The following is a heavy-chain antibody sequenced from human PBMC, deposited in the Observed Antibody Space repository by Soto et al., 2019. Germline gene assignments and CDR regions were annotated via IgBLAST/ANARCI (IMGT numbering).Heavy chain of an antibody. V-gene: IGHV4-34*01. CDR1: GGSFSGYY. D-gene: IGHD3-9*01. CDR2: INHSGST. J-gene: IGHJ6*03. CDR3: ARGESPTSYDILTGYYYYYYYYMDV. Sequence: SETLSLTCAVYGGSFSGYYWSWIRQPPGKGLEWIGEINHSGSTNYNPSLKSRVTISVDTSKNQFSLKLSSVTAADTAVYYCARGESPTSYDILTGYYYYYYYYMDVWGKGTTVTVSS.